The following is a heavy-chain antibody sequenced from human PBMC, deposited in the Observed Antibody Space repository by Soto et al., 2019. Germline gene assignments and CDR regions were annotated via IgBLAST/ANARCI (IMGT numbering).Heavy chain of an antibody. D-gene: IGHD2-2*01. CDR1: GGSISSYY. CDR2: IYYSGST. J-gene: IGHJ4*02. CDR3: AREKKLGYCSSTSCYRGGGGFDY. V-gene: IGHV4-59*06. Sequence: SETLSLTCTVSGGSISSYYWSWIRQHPGKGLEWIGYIYYSGSTYYNPSLKSRVTISVDTPKNQFSLKLSSVTAADTAVYYCAREKKLGYCSSTSCYRGGGGFDYWGQGTLVTVSS.